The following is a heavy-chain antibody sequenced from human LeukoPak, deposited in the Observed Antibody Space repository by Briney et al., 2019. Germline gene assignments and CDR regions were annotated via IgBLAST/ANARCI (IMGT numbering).Heavy chain of an antibody. V-gene: IGHV1-69*01. CDR3: ARDREGYCSGGSCCAFDY. CDR1: GGTFSSYA. Sequence: SVKVSCKASGGTFSSYAISWVRQAPGQGLEWMGGIIPIFGTANYAQKFQGRVTITADESTSTAYMELSSLRSEDTAVYYCARDREGYCSGGSCCAFDYWGQGTLVTVSS. D-gene: IGHD2-15*01. CDR2: IIPIFGTA. J-gene: IGHJ4*02.